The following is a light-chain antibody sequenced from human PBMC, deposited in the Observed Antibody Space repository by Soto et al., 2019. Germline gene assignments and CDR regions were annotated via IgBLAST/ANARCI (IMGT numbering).Light chain of an antibody. V-gene: IGKV1-5*03. CDR3: QQYNSYSGT. Sequence: DIQMTQSPSTLSASVGDRVTITCRASQSVSNWLAWYQQKPGKAPKILIYKASSLESGVPSRFSGSGSGTEFTLTISSLRPDDFATYYCQQYNSYSGTFGQGTKVDIK. CDR1: QSVSNW. CDR2: KAS. J-gene: IGKJ1*01.